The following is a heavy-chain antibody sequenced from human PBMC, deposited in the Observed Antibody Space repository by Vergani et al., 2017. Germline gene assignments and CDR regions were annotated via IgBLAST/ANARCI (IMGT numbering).Heavy chain of an antibody. CDR2: ISGSGGST. CDR3: AYSFITFYYYYMDV. Sequence: EVQLLESGGGLVQPGGSLRLSCAASGFTFSSYAMSWVRQAPGKGLEWVSAISGSGGSTYYADSVKGRYTISRDNSKNTLYLQMNSLRAEDTAVYYCAYSFITFYYYYMDVWGKGTTVTVSS. D-gene: IGHD3-22*01. V-gene: IGHV3-23*01. CDR1: GFTFSSYA. J-gene: IGHJ6*03.